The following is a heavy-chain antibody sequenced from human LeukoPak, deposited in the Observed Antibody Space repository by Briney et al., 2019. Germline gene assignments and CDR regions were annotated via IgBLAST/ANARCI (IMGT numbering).Heavy chain of an antibody. Sequence: PSETLSLTCTVSGGSISSYYWSWIRQPPGKGLEWIGYIYYRGSTNYNPSLKSRATISVDTSKNQFSLKLSSVTAADTAVYYCARSQNPGYFQHWGQGTLVTVSS. CDR3: ARSQNPGYFQH. CDR1: GGSISSYY. J-gene: IGHJ1*01. V-gene: IGHV4-59*08. D-gene: IGHD2/OR15-2a*01. CDR2: IYYRGST.